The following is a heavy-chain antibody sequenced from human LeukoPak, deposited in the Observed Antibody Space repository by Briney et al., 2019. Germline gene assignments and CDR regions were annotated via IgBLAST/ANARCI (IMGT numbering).Heavy chain of an antibody. V-gene: IGHV3-30*18. Sequence: GGSLRLSCAASGLTFSSYGMHWVRQAPGKGLEWVAVISYDGSNKYYADSVKGRFTISRDNSKNTLYLQMNSLRAEDTAVYYCAKEPRNYYYYGMDVWGQGTTVTVSS. CDR3: AKEPRNYYYYGMDV. J-gene: IGHJ6*02. CDR1: GLTFSSYG. CDR2: ISYDGSNK.